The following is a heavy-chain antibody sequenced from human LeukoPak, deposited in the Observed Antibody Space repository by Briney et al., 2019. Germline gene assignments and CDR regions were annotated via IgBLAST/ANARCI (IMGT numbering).Heavy chain of an antibody. V-gene: IGHV5-51*01. D-gene: IGHD4-11*01. CDR3: ARETGGGDDYSNAFDY. CDR1: GYSFTSYW. J-gene: IGHJ4*02. Sequence: GESLKISCKGSGYSFTSYWIGWVRQMPEKGLEWMGIIYPGDSDTRYSPSFQGQVTISADKSISTAYLQWSSLKASDTAMYYCARETGGGDDYSNAFDYWGQGTLVTVSS. CDR2: IYPGDSDT.